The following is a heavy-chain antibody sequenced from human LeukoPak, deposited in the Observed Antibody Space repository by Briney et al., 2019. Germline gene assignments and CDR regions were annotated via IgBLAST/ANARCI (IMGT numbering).Heavy chain of an antibody. D-gene: IGHD1-14*01. J-gene: IGHJ4*02. CDR3: ARHPEFLRDFDY. CDR1: GGSSSSSSYY. CDR2: IYYSGST. Sequence: KPSQTLSLTCTVSGGSSSSSSYYWGWIRQPPGERLDWIGSIYYSGSTYYNPSVKSRVTIFVDTSKNQFSLKLSSVTAADTAAYYCARHPEFLRDFDYWGQGTLVTVSS. V-gene: IGHV4-39*01.